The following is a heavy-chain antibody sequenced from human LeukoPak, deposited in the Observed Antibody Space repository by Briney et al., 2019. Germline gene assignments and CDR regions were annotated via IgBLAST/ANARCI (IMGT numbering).Heavy chain of an antibody. CDR1: GYTFTGYY. J-gene: IGHJ5*02. CDR3: ARGEYYYGSGSYYNSNWFDP. Sequence: ASVKVSCKASGYTFTGYYMHWVRQAPGHGLEWMGWINPNSGGTNYAQKFQGRVTMTRDTSISTAYMELSRLRSDDTAVYYCARGEYYYGSGSYYNSNWFDPWGQGTLVTVSS. D-gene: IGHD3-10*01. CDR2: INPNSGGT. V-gene: IGHV1-2*02.